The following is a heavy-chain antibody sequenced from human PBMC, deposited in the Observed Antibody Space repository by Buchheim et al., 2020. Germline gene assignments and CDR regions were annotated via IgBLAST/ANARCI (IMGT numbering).Heavy chain of an antibody. CDR3: ARGTPRYYFDF. D-gene: IGHD3-10*01. J-gene: IGHJ4*02. CDR2: MYNSGST. CDR1: GDSMERGGVY. Sequence: QVQLKESGPGLVKPSQTLSLTCTVSGDSMERGGVYWNWIRQHPGLGLEFIGYMYNSGSTYFNPSLRSRVTISADTSTNQFSLKLSSVTAADTAVYFCARGTPRYYFDFWGQGTL. V-gene: IGHV4-31*03.